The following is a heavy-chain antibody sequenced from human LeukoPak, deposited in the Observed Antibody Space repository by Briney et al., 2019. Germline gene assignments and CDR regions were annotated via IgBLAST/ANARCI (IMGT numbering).Heavy chain of an antibody. CDR2: IYYSGST. D-gene: IGHD3-22*01. J-gene: IGHJ5*02. CDR3: ARGNYYFDA. V-gene: IGHV4-59*01. CDR1: GGSISIYY. Sequence: KPSETLSLTCTVSGGSISIYYWSWLRQPPGKGLEWIGYIYYSGSTNYNPSLKSRVTISVDTSKNQFSLKLSSVTAADTAVYYCARGNYYFDAWGQGTLVTVSS.